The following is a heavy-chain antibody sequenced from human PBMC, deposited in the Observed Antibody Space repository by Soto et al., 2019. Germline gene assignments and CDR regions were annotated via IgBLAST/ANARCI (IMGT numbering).Heavy chain of an antibody. CDR1: GFTFSSYS. D-gene: IGHD3-22*01. Sequence: PGGSLRLSCAASGFTFSSYSMNWVRQAPGKGLEWVSSISSSSSYIYYADSVKGRFTISRDNAKNSLYLQMNSLRAEDTAVYYCARDGGANYYDSSGYYYGDSLDYWGQGTLVTVSS. CDR3: ARDGGANYYDSSGYYYGDSLDY. J-gene: IGHJ4*02. CDR2: ISSSSSYI. V-gene: IGHV3-21*01.